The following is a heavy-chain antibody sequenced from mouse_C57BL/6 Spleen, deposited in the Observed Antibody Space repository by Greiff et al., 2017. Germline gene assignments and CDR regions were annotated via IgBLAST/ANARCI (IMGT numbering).Heavy chain of an antibody. CDR2: IDPSDSET. J-gene: IGHJ2*01. D-gene: IGHD2-2*01. CDR1: GYTFTSYW. V-gene: IGHV1-52*01. Sequence: QVQLKQPGAELVRPGSSVKLSCKASGYTFTSYWMHWVKQRPIQGLEWIGNIDPSDSETHYTQKFKDKATLTVDKSSSTAYMQLSSLTSEDSAVYYCARGGYDVGCYFDYWGQGTTLTVSA. CDR3: ARGGYDVGCYFDY.